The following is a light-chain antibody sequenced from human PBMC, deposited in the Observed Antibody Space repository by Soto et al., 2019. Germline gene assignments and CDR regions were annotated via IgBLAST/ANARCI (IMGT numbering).Light chain of an antibody. V-gene: IGLV2-14*03. Sequence: QSAQTQPASVSGSPGQSITISCTGTSSDVGGYNYVSWYQQHPGKAPKLMIYDVSNRPSGVSNRFSGSKSGNTASLTISGLQAEDEADYYCSSYTSSSTLVVFGGGTKVTVL. CDR1: SSDVGGYNY. J-gene: IGLJ2*01. CDR3: SSYTSSSTLVV. CDR2: DVS.